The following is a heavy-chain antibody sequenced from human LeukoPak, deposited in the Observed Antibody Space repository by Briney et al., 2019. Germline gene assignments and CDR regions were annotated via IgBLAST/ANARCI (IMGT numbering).Heavy chain of an antibody. CDR3: TKGRSSDLWGHLDC. J-gene: IGHJ4*02. CDR2: VSGSGDST. D-gene: IGHD3-16*01. CDR1: GFTFSSYA. Sequence: GGSLRLSCAASGFTFSSYAMNWVRQTPGKGVEWVSAVSGSGDSTYYADSVKGRFTISRDNSKNTLYLQMNSLRAEDTAMYYCTKGRSSDLWGHLDCWGQGTLVTVSS. V-gene: IGHV3-23*01.